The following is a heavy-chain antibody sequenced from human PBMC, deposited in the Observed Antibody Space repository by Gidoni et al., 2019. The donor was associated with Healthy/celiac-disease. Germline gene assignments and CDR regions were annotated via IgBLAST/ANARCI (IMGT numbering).Heavy chain of an antibody. V-gene: IGHV3-33*01. D-gene: IGHD6-19*01. CDR2: IWYDGSNK. CDR1: GFTFRSYG. Sequence: QVQLVESGGGVVQPGRSLRLSCAASGFTFRSYGMHWVRQAPGKGLDCVAVIWYDGSNKYYADSVKGRFTISRDNSKNTLYLQMNSLRAEDTAVYYCARGPSSGWVEGGIDYWGQGTLVTVSS. CDR3: ARGPSSGWVEGGIDY. J-gene: IGHJ4*02.